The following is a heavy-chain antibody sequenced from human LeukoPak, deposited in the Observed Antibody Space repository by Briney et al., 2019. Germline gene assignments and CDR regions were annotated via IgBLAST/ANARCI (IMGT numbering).Heavy chain of an antibody. CDR3: ARHSRAYSSTSGTFEY. J-gene: IGHJ4*02. CDR2: IYCTGST. D-gene: IGHD2-2*01. CDR1: GASISDYY. Sequence: SETLSLTCTVSGASISDYYWSWIRQSPGKGLEWFGYIYCTGSTKYNPSLESRVTISIDTSKNHLYLKLSSVTAADTAMYYCARHSRAYSSTSGTFEYWGQGTLVTVSS. V-gene: IGHV4-59*08.